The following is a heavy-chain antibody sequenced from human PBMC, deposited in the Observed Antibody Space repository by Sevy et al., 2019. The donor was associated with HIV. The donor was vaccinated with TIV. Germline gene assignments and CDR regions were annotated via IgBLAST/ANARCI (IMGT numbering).Heavy chain of an antibody. CDR2: FDPEDGET. J-gene: IGHJ4*02. CDR1: GYTLTEFS. D-gene: IGHD3-9*01. V-gene: IGHV1-24*01. CDR3: ATDFEEFVPYY. Sequence: ASVKVSCKVSGYTLTEFSMHWVRQAPGKGLEWMGGFDPEDGETIYAEKFQGRVTMTKDTSTDTAYMELSSLRSEDTAVYYRATDFEEFVPYYWGQGTLVTVSS.